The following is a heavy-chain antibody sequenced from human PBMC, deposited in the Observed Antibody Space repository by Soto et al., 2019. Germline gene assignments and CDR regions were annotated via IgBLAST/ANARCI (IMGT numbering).Heavy chain of an antibody. J-gene: IGHJ4*02. V-gene: IGHV1-18*01. CDR1: GYLFNSFG. Sequence: QVQLVQSGGEVKKPGASVKVSCKASGYLFNSFGISWVRQAPGQGLEWMGWISAYTGNTKYAQNSQGRVTMTTDTSTSTAYMERRSLRSDDTAVYYCARRWTTGEIDYWGQGTLGTVSS. D-gene: IGHD4-17*01. CDR2: ISAYTGNT. CDR3: ARRWTTGEIDY.